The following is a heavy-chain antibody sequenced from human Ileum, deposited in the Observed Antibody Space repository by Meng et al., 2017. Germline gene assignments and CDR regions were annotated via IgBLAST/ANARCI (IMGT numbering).Heavy chain of an antibody. CDR2: ITHSGST. CDR3: ARGRGLIWFGEWFDP. J-gene: IGHJ5*02. V-gene: IGHV4-34*01. D-gene: IGHD3-10*01. Sequence: LPPSGPGLVNPSEPLSLSCPFYGGSFSGVSLSWFRQPPGKGLAWIVEITHSGSTNDNPSLKSRGTTSVDKSKNQFSLKLSSVTAADTAVYYCARGRGLIWFGEWFDPWGQGTLVTVSS. CDR1: GGSFSGVS.